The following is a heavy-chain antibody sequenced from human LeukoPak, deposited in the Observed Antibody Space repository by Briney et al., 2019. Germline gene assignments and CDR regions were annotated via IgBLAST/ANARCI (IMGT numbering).Heavy chain of an antibody. CDR1: GYTFTSYD. CDR2: MNPNSGNT. J-gene: IGHJ4*02. V-gene: IGHV1-8*01. CDR3: ARGLITMVRGVVDY. Sequence: ASVKVSCKASGYTFTSYDINWVRQATGQGLEWMGWMNPNSGNTGYAQKFQGRVTMPRNTSISTAYMELSSLRSEDTAVYYCARGLITMVRGVVDYWGQGTLVTVSS. D-gene: IGHD3-10*01.